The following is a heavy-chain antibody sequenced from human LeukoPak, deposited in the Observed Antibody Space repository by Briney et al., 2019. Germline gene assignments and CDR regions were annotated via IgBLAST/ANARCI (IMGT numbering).Heavy chain of an antibody. CDR3: ARVHYYDSSGYPRFDP. CDR2: MNPNSGNT. Sequence: ASVKVSCKASGYTFTSYDINWVRQATGQGLEWMGWMNPNSGNTGYAQKFQGRVTMTRNTSISTAYMELSSLRSEDTAVYYCARVHYYDSSGYPRFDPWGQGTLVTVSS. V-gene: IGHV1-8*01. J-gene: IGHJ5*02. CDR1: GYTFTSYD. D-gene: IGHD3-22*01.